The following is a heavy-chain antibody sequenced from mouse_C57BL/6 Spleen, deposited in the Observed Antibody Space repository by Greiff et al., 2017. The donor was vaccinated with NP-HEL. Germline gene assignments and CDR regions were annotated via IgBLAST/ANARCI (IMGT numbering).Heavy chain of an antibody. V-gene: IGHV1-55*01. J-gene: IGHJ4*01. CDR2: IYPGSGST. CDR3: ARVGGDDSSGYDYAMDY. CDR1: GYTFTSYW. Sequence: VQLQQPGAELVKPGASVKMSCKASGYTFTSYWITWVKQRPGQGLEWIGDIYPGSGSTNYNEKFKSKATLTVDTSSSTAYMQLSSLTSEDSAVYYCARVGGDDSSGYDYAMDYWGQGTSVTVSS. D-gene: IGHD3-2*02.